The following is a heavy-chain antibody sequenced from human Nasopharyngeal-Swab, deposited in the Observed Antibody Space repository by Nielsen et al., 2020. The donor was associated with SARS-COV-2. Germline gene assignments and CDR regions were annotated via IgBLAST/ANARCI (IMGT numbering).Heavy chain of an antibody. CDR2: IYHSGST. J-gene: IGHJ6*02. CDR1: GGSISSSNW. V-gene: IGHV4-4*02. D-gene: IGHD3-3*01. Sequence: GSLRLSCAVSGGSISSSNWWSWVRQPPGKGLEWIGEIYHSGSTNYNPSLKSRVTISVDKSKNQFSLKLSSVTAADTAVNYCARVVRIRFLEWSRYYGMDVWGQGTTVTVSS. CDR3: ARVVRIRFLEWSRYYGMDV.